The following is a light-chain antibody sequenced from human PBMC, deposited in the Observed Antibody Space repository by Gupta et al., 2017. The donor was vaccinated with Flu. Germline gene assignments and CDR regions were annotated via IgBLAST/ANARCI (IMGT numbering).Light chain of an antibody. CDR3: RSYAGINNWV. J-gene: IGLJ3*02. Sequence: SVTISCTGTSSDVGGYKYVSWYQHHPGNAHHLMIYEVSKRPSGVPDRFSGSKSGNTAPLTVSGLQDEDEDDYYCRSYAGINNWVFGGGTELTVL. CDR1: SSDVGGYKY. V-gene: IGLV2-8*01. CDR2: EVS.